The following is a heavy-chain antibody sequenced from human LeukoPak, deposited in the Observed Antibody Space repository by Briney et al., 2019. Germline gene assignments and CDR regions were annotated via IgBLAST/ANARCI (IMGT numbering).Heavy chain of an antibody. J-gene: IGHJ4*02. D-gene: IGHD3-22*01. V-gene: IGHV1-2*02. Sequence: ASVKVSCKASGYTFTGYYMHWVRQAPGQGLEWMGWINPNSGGTNYAQKFQGRVTMTRDTSISTAYMELSRLRSDDTAVYYCARVTSLREGYYYDSSGYYYVYFDYWGQGTLVTVSS. CDR2: INPNSGGT. CDR1: GYTFTGYY. CDR3: ARVTSLREGYYYDSSGYYYVYFDY.